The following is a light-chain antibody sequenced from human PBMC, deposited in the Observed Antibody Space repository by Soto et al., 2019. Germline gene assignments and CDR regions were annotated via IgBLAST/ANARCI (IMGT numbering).Light chain of an antibody. CDR3: QQYGSSFT. CDR1: QSISSY. Sequence: IHMTQSPSSLSASVGDRVTITCRASQSISSYLNWYQQKPGKAPKLLISDGSTLQSGVPSRFSGSGSGTDFTLTISRLEPEDFAVYYCQQYGSSFTFGQGTRLEIK. CDR2: DGS. V-gene: IGKV1-39*01. J-gene: IGKJ5*01.